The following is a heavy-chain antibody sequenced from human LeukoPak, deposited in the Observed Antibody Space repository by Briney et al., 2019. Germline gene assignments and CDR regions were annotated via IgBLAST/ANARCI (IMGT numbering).Heavy chain of an antibody. Sequence: ASVKVSCKPSGGSLCSYAISWVRQAPGQGLEWMGGIIPIFGTANYAQKFQGRVTITADESTSTPYMELSSLRYHDRPVYYCARQGRVFYDSSGPWYFDYWGQGTLVTVSS. V-gene: IGHV1-69*13. J-gene: IGHJ4*02. D-gene: IGHD3-22*01. CDR2: IIPIFGTA. CDR3: ARQGRVFYDSSGPWYFDY. CDR1: GGSLCSYA.